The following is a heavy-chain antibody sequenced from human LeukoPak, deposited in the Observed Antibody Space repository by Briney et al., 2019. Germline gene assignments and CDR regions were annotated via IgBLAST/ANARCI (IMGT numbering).Heavy chain of an antibody. CDR2: VYQNGNS. CDR1: GGSISSYY. D-gene: IGHD3-10*01. Sequence: SETLSLTCTVSGGSISSYYWSWLRQPPGKGLEFLVYVYQNGNSTYNPSLKGRASMSVDTSKSQFSLKLTSLTAADPAVYYCARFRRVGRLIWFDPWGQGTLVTVSP. V-gene: IGHV4-59*08. CDR3: ARFRRVGRLIWFDP. J-gene: IGHJ5*02.